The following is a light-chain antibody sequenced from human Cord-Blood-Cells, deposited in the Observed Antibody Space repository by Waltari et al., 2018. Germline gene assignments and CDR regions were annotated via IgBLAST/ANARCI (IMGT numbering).Light chain of an antibody. CDR2: QDS. CDR1: KLGDKY. V-gene: IGLV3-1*01. CDR3: QAWDSSNVV. Sequence: SYELTQPPSVSVSPGQTASITCSGDKLGDKYACWYQQKPGQSPELVIYQDSKRPSGIPARFSGSNSGNTATLTISGTQAMDEADYYCQAWDSSNVVFGGGTKLTVL. J-gene: IGLJ2*01.